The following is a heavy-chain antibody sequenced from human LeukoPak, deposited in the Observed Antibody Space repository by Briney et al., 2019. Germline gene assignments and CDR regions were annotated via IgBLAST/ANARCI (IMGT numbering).Heavy chain of an antibody. CDR1: GGSISTYY. CDR2: FYNSENT. V-gene: IGHV4-4*07. Sequence: PSETLSLTCTVSGGSISTYYCSWIRQPAGKGLESIGRFYNSENTNYNPSLKSRVAMSVDTSKNQFSLKLTSVTAADTAVYYCARGPYSSGSYSVDYWGQGILVTVSS. CDR3: ARGPYSSGSYSVDY. D-gene: IGHD3-10*01. J-gene: IGHJ4*02.